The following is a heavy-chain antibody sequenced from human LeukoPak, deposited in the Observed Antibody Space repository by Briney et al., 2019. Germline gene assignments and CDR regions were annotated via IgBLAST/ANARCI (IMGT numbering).Heavy chain of an antibody. CDR1: GYTFTSYG. Sequence: GASVKVSCEASGYTFTSYGISWVRQAPGQGLEWMGWISASNDKTNYAPNLQGRVTLTTDTSTSTAYMELRSLRSEDTAVYYCAREGSNNTGYADYWGQGTLVTVSS. CDR2: ISASNDKT. V-gene: IGHV1-18*01. D-gene: IGHD1-1*01. J-gene: IGHJ4*02. CDR3: AREGSNNTGYADY.